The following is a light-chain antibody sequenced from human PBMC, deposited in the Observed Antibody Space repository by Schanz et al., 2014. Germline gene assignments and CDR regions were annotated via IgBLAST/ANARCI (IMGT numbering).Light chain of an antibody. CDR3: QQYGTSSRT. J-gene: IGKJ1*01. V-gene: IGKV3-15*01. Sequence: EIVMTQSPATLSVSPGERATLSCRASQSVRSNLAWYQQKPGQAPRLLIYGASTRATDIPARFSGSGSGTDFTLTISRLEPEDFAVYYCQQYGTSSRTFGQGTRVDIK. CDR1: QSVRSN. CDR2: GAS.